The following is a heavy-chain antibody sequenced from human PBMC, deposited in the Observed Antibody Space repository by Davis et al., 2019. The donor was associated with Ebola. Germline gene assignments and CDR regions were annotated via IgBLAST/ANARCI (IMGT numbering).Heavy chain of an antibody. CDR1: GFTFSSYS. V-gene: IGHV3-21*01. J-gene: IGHJ5*02. Sequence: GGSLRLSCAASGFTFSSYSMNWVRQAPGKGREWVSSISSSSSYIYYADSVKGRFTISRDNAKNSLYLQMNSLRAEDTAVYYCARDRGNYYDIVVDWFDPWGQGTLVTVSS. CDR2: ISSSSSYI. CDR3: ARDRGNYYDIVVDWFDP. D-gene: IGHD3-22*01.